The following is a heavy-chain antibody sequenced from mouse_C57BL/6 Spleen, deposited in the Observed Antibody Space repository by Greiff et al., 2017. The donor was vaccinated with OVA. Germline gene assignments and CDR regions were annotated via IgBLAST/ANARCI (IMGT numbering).Heavy chain of an antibody. CDR2: INPSNGGT. D-gene: IGHD1-1*01. CDR3: ARSPLITTVVADY. Sequence: QVQLKQPGTELVKPGASVKLSCKASGYTFTSYWMHWVKQRPGQGLEWIGNINPSNGGTNYNEKFKSKATLTVDKSSSTAYMQLSSLTSEDSAVYYCARSPLITTVVADYWGQGTTLTVSS. J-gene: IGHJ2*01. V-gene: IGHV1-53*01. CDR1: GYTFTSYW.